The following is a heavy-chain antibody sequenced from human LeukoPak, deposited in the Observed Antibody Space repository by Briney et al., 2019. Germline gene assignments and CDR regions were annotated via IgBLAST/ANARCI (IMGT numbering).Heavy chain of an antibody. V-gene: IGHV1-18*01. CDR2: ISAYNGNT. Sequence: ASVKVSCKASGYTFTSYGISWVRQAPGQGLEWMGWISAYNGNTNYPQKLQGRVTMTTDTSTSTAYMELRSLSSDDTAVYYCAREQLGDWFDPWGQGTLVTVSS. CDR3: AREQLGDWFDP. D-gene: IGHD3-10*01. CDR1: GYTFTSYG. J-gene: IGHJ5*02.